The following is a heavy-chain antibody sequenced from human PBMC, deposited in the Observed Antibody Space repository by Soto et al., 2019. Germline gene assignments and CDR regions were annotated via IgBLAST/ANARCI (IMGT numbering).Heavy chain of an antibody. D-gene: IGHD4-4*01. CDR3: AKVPDDYSKVFDY. CDR1: GFTFSSYA. V-gene: IGHV3-23*01. Sequence: EVQLLESGGGLVQPGGSLRLSCAASGFTFSSYAMSWVRQAPGKGLELVSAISGSGGSTYYADSVKGRFTISRDNSKNTLYLQMNSLRAEDTAVYYCAKVPDDYSKVFDYWGQGTLVTVSS. CDR2: ISGSGGST. J-gene: IGHJ4*02.